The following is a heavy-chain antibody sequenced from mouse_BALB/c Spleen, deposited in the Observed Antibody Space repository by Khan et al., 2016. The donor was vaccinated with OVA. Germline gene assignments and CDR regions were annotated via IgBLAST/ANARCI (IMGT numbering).Heavy chain of an antibody. Sequence: EVELLESGPGLVKPSQSLSLTCTVTGYSIASDYAWNWIRQFPGNKLEWMGFISYSGNTNYNPSLKSRISITRDKSKNQFFLQLNSVTSEDTATYYCARVYGVDFDYWGQGTTLTVSS. CDR3: ARVYGVDFDY. CDR1: GYSIASDYA. CDR2: ISYSGNT. D-gene: IGHD1-1*01. J-gene: IGHJ2*01. V-gene: IGHV3-2*02.